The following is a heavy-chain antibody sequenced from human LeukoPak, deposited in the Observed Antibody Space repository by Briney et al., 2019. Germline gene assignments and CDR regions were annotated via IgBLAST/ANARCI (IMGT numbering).Heavy chain of an antibody. Sequence: GGSLRLSCAASGFTFSSYGMHWVRQAPGKGLEWVAVIWYDGSNKYYADSVKGRFTISRDNSKNTLYLQMNSLRAEDTAVYYCARDFVSTIFGVVIPPPPDYWGQGTLVTVSS. CDR2: IWYDGSNK. D-gene: IGHD3-3*01. J-gene: IGHJ4*02. V-gene: IGHV3-33*01. CDR1: GFTFSSYG. CDR3: ARDFVSTIFGVVIPPPPDY.